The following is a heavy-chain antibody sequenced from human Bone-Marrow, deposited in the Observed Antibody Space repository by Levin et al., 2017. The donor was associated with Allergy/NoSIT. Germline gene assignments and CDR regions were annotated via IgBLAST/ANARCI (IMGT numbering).Heavy chain of an antibody. V-gene: IGHV4-61*01. D-gene: IGHD6-6*01. J-gene: IGHJ4*02. CDR3: ARGEYSSSSGVFLDY. CDR2: IYYSGST. Sequence: SETLSLTCTVSGGSVSSGSYYWSWIRQPPGKGLEWIGYIYYSGSTNYNPSLKSRVTISVDTSKNQFSLKLSSVTAADTAVYYCARGEYSSSSGVFLDYWGQGTLVTVSS. CDR1: GGSVSSGSYY.